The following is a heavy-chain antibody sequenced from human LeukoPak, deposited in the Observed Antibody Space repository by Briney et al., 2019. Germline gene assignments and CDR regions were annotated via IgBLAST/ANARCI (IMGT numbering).Heavy chain of an antibody. CDR3: AKPVAGSYNGMEV. J-gene: IGHJ6*04. V-gene: IGHV4-59*01. CDR1: GGSISSYY. D-gene: IGHD1-14*01. Sequence: SETLSLTCTVSGGSISSYYWSWIRQPPGKGLEWIGYIYYSGSTNYNPSLKSRVTISVDTSKNQFSLKLSSVTAADTAVYYCAKPVAGSYNGMEVWGKGTTVPSPQ. CDR2: IYYSGST.